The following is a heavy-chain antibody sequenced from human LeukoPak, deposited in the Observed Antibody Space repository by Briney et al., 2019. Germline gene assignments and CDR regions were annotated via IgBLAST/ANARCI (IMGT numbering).Heavy chain of an antibody. D-gene: IGHD1-26*01. Sequence: ASVKVSCKASGYTFTSYGITWVRQAPGQGLEWLGRISAYNGNTKYAQKFQGRVTMTTDTSTTTAYMELRSLGSDDTAVYYCARTPPPTIVGAHYFDYWGQGALVTVSS. V-gene: IGHV1-18*01. CDR3: ARTPPPTIVGAHYFDY. CDR2: ISAYNGNT. J-gene: IGHJ4*02. CDR1: GYTFTSYG.